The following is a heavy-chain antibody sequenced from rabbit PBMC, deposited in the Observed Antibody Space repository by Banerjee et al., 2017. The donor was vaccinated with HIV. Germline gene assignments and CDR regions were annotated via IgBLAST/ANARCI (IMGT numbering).Heavy chain of an antibody. CDR2: IDVGSSGST. J-gene: IGHJ4*01. Sequence: QSLEESGGDLVKPGASLTLTCTASGFSFSSSYWICGVRQAPGKGLEWIACIDVGSSGSTYYASWAKGRFTISKTSSTTVTLQMTSLTAADTATYFCARDAYAGDGDQNLWGPGTLVTVS. CDR3: ARDAYAGDGDQNL. CDR1: GFSFSSSYW. V-gene: IGHV1S40*01. D-gene: IGHD4-2*01.